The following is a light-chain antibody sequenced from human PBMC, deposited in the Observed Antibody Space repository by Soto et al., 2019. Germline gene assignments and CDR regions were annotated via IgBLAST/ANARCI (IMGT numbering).Light chain of an antibody. J-gene: IGKJ1*01. CDR2: DAS. CDR3: QQYNSYWT. Sequence: DTQMTQSPSTLSASVGDRVTITCRASQSIGRWLAWYQQKPGKAPKVLIYDASTLKSGVPSRLSASRSGTDFTLTITSLQPDDFAIYHCQQYNSYWTFAQGTKV. CDR1: QSIGRW. V-gene: IGKV1-5*01.